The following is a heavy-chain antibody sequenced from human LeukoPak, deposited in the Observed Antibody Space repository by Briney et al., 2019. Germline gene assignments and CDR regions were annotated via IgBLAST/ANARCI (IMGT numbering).Heavy chain of an antibody. D-gene: IGHD5-12*01. Sequence: PGGSLRLSCAASGFTFSSYAMSWVRQAPGKGLEWVSAISGSGGSTYYADSVKGRFTISRDNSKNTLYLQMNSLRAEDTAVYYCARHPYSGYGADYFDYWGQGTLVTVSS. J-gene: IGHJ4*02. CDR3: ARHPYSGYGADYFDY. CDR1: GFTFSSYA. V-gene: IGHV3-23*01. CDR2: ISGSGGST.